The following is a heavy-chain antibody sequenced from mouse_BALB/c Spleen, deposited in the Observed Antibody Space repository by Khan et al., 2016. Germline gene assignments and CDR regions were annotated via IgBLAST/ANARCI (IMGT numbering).Heavy chain of an antibody. CDR3: ARDLDY. J-gene: IGHJ2*01. CDR2: INPTTGYT. V-gene: IGHV1-7*01. CDR1: GYTFTTYW. Sequence: QVQLQQSGAELAKPGASVKMSCKASGYTFTTYWMHWVQQRPGQGLEWIGYINPTTGYTEYNQKFKDKATLTADKSSSTAYMQLSSLTSEASAVYYCARDLDYWGQGTTLTVSS.